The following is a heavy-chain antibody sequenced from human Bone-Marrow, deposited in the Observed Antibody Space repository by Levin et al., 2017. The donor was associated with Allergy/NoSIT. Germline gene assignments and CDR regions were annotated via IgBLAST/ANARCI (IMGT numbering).Heavy chain of an antibody. V-gene: IGHV3-33*01. CDR2: IWYDGSNK. D-gene: IGHD3-10*01. Sequence: PGESLKISCAASGFTFSSYGMHWVRQAPGKGLEWVAVIWYDGSNKYYADSVKGRFTISRDNSKNTLYLQMNSLRAEDTAVYYCARESLWFGESLYYFDYWGQGTLVTVSS. CDR3: ARESLWFGESLYYFDY. J-gene: IGHJ4*02. CDR1: GFTFSSYG.